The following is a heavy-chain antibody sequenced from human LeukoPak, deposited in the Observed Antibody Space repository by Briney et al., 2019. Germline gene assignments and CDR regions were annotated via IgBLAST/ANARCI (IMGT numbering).Heavy chain of an antibody. V-gene: IGHV3-30-3*01. Sequence: GGSLRLSCAASAFTFSTYTMHWVRQAPGKGLEWVAVISYDGSNKYYADSVKGRFTVSRDNSKNTLYLQMNSLRAEDTAVYYCAKGGHYDSSGYHNQGYDYWGQGTLVTVSS. D-gene: IGHD3-22*01. CDR1: AFTFSTYT. CDR2: ISYDGSNK. J-gene: IGHJ4*02. CDR3: AKGGHYDSSGYHNQGYDY.